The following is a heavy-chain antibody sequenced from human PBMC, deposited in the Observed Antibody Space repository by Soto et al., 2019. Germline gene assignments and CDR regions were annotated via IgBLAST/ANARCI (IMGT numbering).Heavy chain of an antibody. V-gene: IGHV4-4*07. CDR3: ARGQRFSDWFDP. Sequence: QVHLQQSGPGLVNPSETLSLTCTVSGGSMSSYYWTWIRQPAGKGLEWIGRVYSSGGTHYNPSLKSRVTVSLDTSQNQFSLRLLSVTDADTAVYYWARGQRFSDWFDPWGQGTLVTVSS. J-gene: IGHJ5*02. CDR1: GGSMSSYY. CDR2: VYSSGGT. D-gene: IGHD3-3*01.